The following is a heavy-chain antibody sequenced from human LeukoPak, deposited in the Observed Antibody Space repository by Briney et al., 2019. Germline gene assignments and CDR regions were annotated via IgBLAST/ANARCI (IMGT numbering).Heavy chain of an antibody. CDR2: IYTSGST. CDR1: GGSISSYY. Sequence: PSETLSLTCTVSGGSISSYYWSRIRQPAGKGLEWIGRIYTSGSTDYNPSLRSRVTMSVDTSKNQFSLRLTSVTAADTAVYYCARGPPPDFDYWGQGTLVTVSS. J-gene: IGHJ4*02. CDR3: ARGPPPDFDY. V-gene: IGHV4-4*07.